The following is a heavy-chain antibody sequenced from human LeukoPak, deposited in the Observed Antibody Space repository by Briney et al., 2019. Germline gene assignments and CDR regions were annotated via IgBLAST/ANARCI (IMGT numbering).Heavy chain of an antibody. CDR2: IYPGESDI. CDR3: ARHAFHNDNSDYYFAH. J-gene: IGHJ4*02. D-gene: IGHD3-22*01. V-gene: IGHV5-51*01. CDR1: GYTFFTYW. Sequence: GESLKISCKGSGYTFFTYWIGWVRQMPGKGLEWVGLIYPGESDIRYSPSFQGQVTISADKSISTAYLQWSSLKASDTAMYYCARHAFHNDNSDYYFAHWGQGTLVTVSS.